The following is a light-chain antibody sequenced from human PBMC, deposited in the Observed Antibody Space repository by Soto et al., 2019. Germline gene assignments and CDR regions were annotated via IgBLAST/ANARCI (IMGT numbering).Light chain of an antibody. Sequence: DIVMTQSPDSLAVSLGERATINCKSSQSVLYSSNNKYYLAWYQQKPGQPPNLLIYWASTRESGVPDRFGGSGSGTDFTLTISSLQDEDVAVYYCQQYLPTPYTFGQGTKLEIK. CDR3: QQYLPTPYT. J-gene: IGKJ2*01. CDR2: WAS. V-gene: IGKV4-1*01. CDR1: QSVLYSSNNKYY.